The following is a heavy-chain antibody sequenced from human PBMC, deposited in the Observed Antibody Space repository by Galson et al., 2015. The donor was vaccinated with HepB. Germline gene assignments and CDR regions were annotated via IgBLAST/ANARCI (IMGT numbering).Heavy chain of an antibody. V-gene: IGHV3-73*01. D-gene: IGHD5-12*01. CDR1: GFIFSDSG. CDR2: IRDKAYNFAT. J-gene: IGHJ4*03. Sequence: SLRLSCAASGFIFSDSGVIWARQASGKGLDWVGLIRDKAYNFATTYAASVKGRFTMSRDDSKNTAYLQMDSLKTDDTAIYYCSRHGYGGDDWGQGTMVTVAS. CDR3: SRHGYGGDD.